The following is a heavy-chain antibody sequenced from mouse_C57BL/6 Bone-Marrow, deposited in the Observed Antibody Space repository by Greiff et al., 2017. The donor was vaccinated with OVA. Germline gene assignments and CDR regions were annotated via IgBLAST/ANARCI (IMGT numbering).Heavy chain of an antibody. Sequence: VQLQQPGTELVKPGASVKLSCKASGYTFTSYWMHWVKQRPGQGLEWIGNINPSNGGTNYNEKFKSKATLTVDKSSSTAYMQLSSLTSEDSAVYYCARSHGSSSYYFDYWGQGTTLTVSS. D-gene: IGHD1-1*01. CDR3: ARSHGSSSYYFDY. J-gene: IGHJ2*01. CDR2: INPSNGGT. V-gene: IGHV1-53*01. CDR1: GYTFTSYW.